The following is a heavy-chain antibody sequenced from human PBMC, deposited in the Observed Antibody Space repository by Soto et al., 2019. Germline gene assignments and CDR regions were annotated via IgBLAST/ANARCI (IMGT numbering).Heavy chain of an antibody. D-gene: IGHD3-22*01. CDR2: VSGSGGFT. J-gene: IGHJ4*02. V-gene: IGHV3-23*01. CDR3: AKVGEEDYYDSSGYFDY. Sequence: TGGSLRLSCAASGFTFSNQAMNWVRQAPGKGLEWVSSVSGSGGFTYHADSVKGRFTISRDNSKNTLYLQMNSLRAEDTAIYYCAKVGEEDYYDSSGYFDYWGQGTLGTVS. CDR1: GFTFSNQA.